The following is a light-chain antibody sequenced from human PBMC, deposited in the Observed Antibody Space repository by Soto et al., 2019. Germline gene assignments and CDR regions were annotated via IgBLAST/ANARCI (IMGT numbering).Light chain of an antibody. CDR1: QSVSSW. Sequence: IQMTQSPSTLSASVGDRVIIPGRASQSVSSWLAWYQQKPGKAPNLRIYKASTLKSGVPSRFSGSGSGTEFTLTISSLQTEDLAAYYCHQYDQASWTCGQGNKVEIK. V-gene: IGKV1-5*03. CDR3: HQYDQASWT. CDR2: KAS. J-gene: IGKJ1*01.